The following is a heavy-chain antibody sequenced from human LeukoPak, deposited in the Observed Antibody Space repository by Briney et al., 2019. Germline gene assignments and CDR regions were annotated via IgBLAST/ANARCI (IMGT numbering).Heavy chain of an antibody. V-gene: IGHV4-38-2*02. J-gene: IGHJ4*02. CDR2: IYHSGST. CDR1: GYSISSGYY. D-gene: IGHD3-10*01. Sequence: SETLSLTCTVSGYSISSGYYWGWIRQPPGKGLEWIGSIYHSGSTYYNPSLKSRVTISVDTSKNQFSLKLSSVTAADTAVYYCARDKRVPGYYGSGNNAQIPGYWGQGTLVTVSS. CDR3: ARDKRVPGYYGSGNNAQIPGY.